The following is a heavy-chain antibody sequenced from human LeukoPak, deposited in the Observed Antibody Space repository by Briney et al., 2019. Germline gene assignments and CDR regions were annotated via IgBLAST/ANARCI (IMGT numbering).Heavy chain of an antibody. J-gene: IGHJ4*02. CDR2: IWYDGSNK. Sequence: GRSLRLSCAASGFTFSSYGMHWVRQAPGKGLEWVAVIWYDGSNKYYADSVKGRFTISRDNSKNTLYLQMNSLRAEDTAVYYCARGPDGSGSYYNALIDYWGQGTLVTVSS. V-gene: IGHV3-33*01. CDR1: GFTFSSYG. D-gene: IGHD3-10*01. CDR3: ARGPDGSGSYYNALIDY.